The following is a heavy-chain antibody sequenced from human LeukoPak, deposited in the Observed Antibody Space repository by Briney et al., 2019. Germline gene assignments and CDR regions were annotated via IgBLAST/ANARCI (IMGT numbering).Heavy chain of an antibody. D-gene: IGHD5-12*01. CDR1: GGSISSSSYY. V-gene: IGHV4-39*01. CDR2: IYYSGST. CDR3: ARATPGYGD. Sequence: SETLSLTCTVSGGSISSSSYYWGWIRQPPGKGLEWIGSIYYSGSTYYNPSLKSRVTISVDTSKNQFSLKLSSVTAADTAVYYCARATPGYGDWGQGTLVTVSS. J-gene: IGHJ4*02.